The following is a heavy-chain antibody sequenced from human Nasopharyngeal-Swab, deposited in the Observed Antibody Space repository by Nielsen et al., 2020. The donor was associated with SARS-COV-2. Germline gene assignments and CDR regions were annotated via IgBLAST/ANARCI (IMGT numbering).Heavy chain of an antibody. D-gene: IGHD3-16*02. J-gene: IGHJ4*02. Sequence: WIRQPPGKGLEWVSSISSSSSYIYYADSVKGRFTISRDNAKNSLYLQMNSLRAGDTAVSYCARSITFGGVIAERHFDSWGQGTLVTVSS. V-gene: IGHV3-21*01. CDR2: ISSSSSYI. CDR3: ARSITFGGVIAERHFDS.